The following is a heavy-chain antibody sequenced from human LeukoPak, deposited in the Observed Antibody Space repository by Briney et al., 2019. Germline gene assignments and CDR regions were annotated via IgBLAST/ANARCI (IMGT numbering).Heavy chain of an antibody. J-gene: IGHJ6*04. CDR1: GYTFTSYY. CDR3: ARGPSFTMVRGVHSRCMDV. Sequence: ASVKVSCKASGYTFTSYYMHWVQQAPGQGLEWMGIINPSGGSTSYAQRFQGRVTMTRDTSTSTVYMELSSLRSEDTAVYYCARGPSFTMVRGVHSRCMDVWGKGTTVTVSS. CDR2: INPSGGST. D-gene: IGHD3-10*01. V-gene: IGHV1-46*01.